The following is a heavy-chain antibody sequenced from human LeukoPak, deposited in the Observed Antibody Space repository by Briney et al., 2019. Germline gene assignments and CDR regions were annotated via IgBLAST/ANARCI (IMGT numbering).Heavy chain of an antibody. Sequence: GASVKVSCKASGYTFTSSYLHWVRQAPGQGLEWMGMISPSGASTTYAQKFQGRVTMTRDTSTSTAYMELSSLRSEDTAVYYCARCCSRSHRDAFDIWGKGTMATVSS. J-gene: IGHJ3*02. CDR3: ARCCSRSHRDAFDI. CDR1: GYTFTSSY. D-gene: IGHD6-13*01. V-gene: IGHV1-46*01. CDR2: ISPSGAST.